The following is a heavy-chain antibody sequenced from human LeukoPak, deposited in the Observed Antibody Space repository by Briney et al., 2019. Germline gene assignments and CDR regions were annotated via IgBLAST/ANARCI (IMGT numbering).Heavy chain of an antibody. CDR3: ASSTLTTLVYYYYYMDV. CDR2: IYYSGTT. CDR1: GGSILSSSYY. Sequence: NPSETLSLTCTVSGGSILSSSYYWGWIRQPPGKGLEWIGSIYYSGTTDYNPSLKSRVTISVDTSKNQFSLKLSSVTAADTAVYYCASSTLTTLVYYYYYMDVWGKGTTVTISS. D-gene: IGHD4-17*01. V-gene: IGHV4-39*01. J-gene: IGHJ6*03.